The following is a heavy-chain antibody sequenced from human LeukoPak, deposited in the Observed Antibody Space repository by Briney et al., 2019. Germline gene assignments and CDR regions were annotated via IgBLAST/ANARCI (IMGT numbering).Heavy chain of an antibody. J-gene: IGHJ4*02. CDR2: FSSDGSYT. D-gene: IGHD3-10*01. Sequence: GGSLRLSCAASGFTFSSDVMHWVRQAPGKGLEWVSSFSSDGSYTYYADSAKGRFSISRDTAKNPLYLQMNSLGVDDTAVYYCAGDHGRGSTDYFDYWGQGTLVTVSS. V-gene: IGHV3-21*01. CDR1: GFTFSSDV. CDR3: AGDHGRGSTDYFDY.